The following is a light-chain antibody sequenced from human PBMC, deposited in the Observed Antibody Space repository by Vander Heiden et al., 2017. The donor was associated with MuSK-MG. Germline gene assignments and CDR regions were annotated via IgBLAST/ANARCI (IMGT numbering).Light chain of an antibody. V-gene: IGKV1-5*03. Sequence: DIQMTQSPSTLSASVGDRVTITCRASQSISNSLAWYQQKPGKAPKLLVYRASSLQSGVPSRFSGRGSETEFTLSISSLQPDDFATSYCQQDNSYPVTFGQGTKVEIK. CDR2: RAS. J-gene: IGKJ1*01. CDR3: QQDNSYPVT. CDR1: QSISNS.